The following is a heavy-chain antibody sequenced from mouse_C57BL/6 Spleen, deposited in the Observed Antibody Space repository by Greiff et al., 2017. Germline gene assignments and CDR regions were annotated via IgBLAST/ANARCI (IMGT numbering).Heavy chain of an antibody. D-gene: IGHD1-1*01. Sequence: QVHVKQPGAELVRPGSSVKLSCKASGYTFTSYWMDWVKQRPGQGLEWIGNIYPSDSETHYNQKFKDKATLTVDKSSSTAYMQLSSLTSEDSAVYYCARFPYYGSSPFAYWGQGTLVTVSA. V-gene: IGHV1-61*01. CDR1: GYTFTSYW. J-gene: IGHJ3*01. CDR3: ARFPYYGSSPFAY. CDR2: IYPSDSET.